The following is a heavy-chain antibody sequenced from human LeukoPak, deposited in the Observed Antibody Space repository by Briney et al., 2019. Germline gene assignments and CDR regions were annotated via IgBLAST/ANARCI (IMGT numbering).Heavy chain of an antibody. CDR1: GFTFCSYS. Sequence: PGGSLRLSCAASGFTFCSYSMNWVRQAPGKGLEWVSSISSGSSYIYYADSVKGRFTISRDNAKNSLYLQMNSLRAEETAVYYCARGTVGQLLWFGESPRYNWFDPWGQGTLVTVSS. CDR3: ARGTVGQLLWFGESPRYNWFDP. CDR2: ISSGSSYI. J-gene: IGHJ5*02. D-gene: IGHD3-10*01. V-gene: IGHV3-21*01.